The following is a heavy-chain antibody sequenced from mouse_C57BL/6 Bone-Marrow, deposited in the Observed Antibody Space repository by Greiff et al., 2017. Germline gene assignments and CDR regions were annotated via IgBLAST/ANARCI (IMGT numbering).Heavy chain of an antibody. D-gene: IGHD2-1*01. CDR1: GYTFTSYW. CDR2: IHPSCGYT. CDR3: ASNYYGTYGY. Sequence: QVPLQQSGAELAKPGASVKLSCKASGYTFTSYWMHWVKQRPGQGLEWIGYIHPSCGYTKYNQKFKDKDTLTADKSSSTAYMQLSSLTDEDSAVYYGASNYYGTYGYWGQGTTLTVSS. V-gene: IGHV1-7*01. J-gene: IGHJ2*01.